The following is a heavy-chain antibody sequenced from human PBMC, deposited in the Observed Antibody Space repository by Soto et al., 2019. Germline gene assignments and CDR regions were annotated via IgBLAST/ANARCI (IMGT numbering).Heavy chain of an antibody. CDR1: GFTFSSYA. Sequence: SLRLSWAASGFTFSSYAMHWVRQAPGKGLEWVAFISYDGSNKYYADSVKGRFTISRDNSKNTLYLQMNSLRAEDTAVYYCARDPRDGYNYYFDYWGQGALVTVSS. CDR2: ISYDGSNK. J-gene: IGHJ4*02. D-gene: IGHD5-12*01. V-gene: IGHV3-30-3*01. CDR3: ARDPRDGYNYYFDY.